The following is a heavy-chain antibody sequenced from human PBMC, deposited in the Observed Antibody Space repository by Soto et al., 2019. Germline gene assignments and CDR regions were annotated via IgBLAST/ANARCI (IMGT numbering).Heavy chain of an antibody. D-gene: IGHD3-10*01. Sequence: GGSLRLSCAASGFTFSSYWMSWVRQAPWKGLEWVANIKQDGSEKYYVDSVKGRFTISRDNAKNSLYLQMNSLRAEDTAVYYCARDKTLHYGSGSYDYYYYYMDVWGKGTTVTVSS. J-gene: IGHJ6*03. CDR3: ARDKTLHYGSGSYDYYYYYMDV. V-gene: IGHV3-7*01. CDR2: IKQDGSEK. CDR1: GFTFSSYW.